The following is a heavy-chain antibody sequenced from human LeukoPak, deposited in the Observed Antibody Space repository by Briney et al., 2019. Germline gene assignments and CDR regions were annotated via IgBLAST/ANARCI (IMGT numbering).Heavy chain of an antibody. CDR2: MNPNSGNT. V-gene: IGHV1-8*01. CDR3: VRTPPNWGADY. Sequence: ASVKVSCKASEYTFTSYDINWVRQATGQGLEWMGWMNPNSGNTGYAQKFQGRVTMTSNTAISTAYMELSSLRSEDTAVYYCVRTPPNWGADYWGQGTLVTVSS. J-gene: IGHJ4*02. CDR1: EYTFTSYD. D-gene: IGHD7-27*01.